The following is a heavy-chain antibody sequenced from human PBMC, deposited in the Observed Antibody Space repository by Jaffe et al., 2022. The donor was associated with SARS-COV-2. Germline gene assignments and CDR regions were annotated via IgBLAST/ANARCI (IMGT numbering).Heavy chain of an antibody. CDR1: GGSFSGYY. Sequence: QVQLQQWGAGLLKPSETLSLTCAVYGGSFSGYYWSWIRQPPGKGLEWIGEINHSGSTNYNPSLKSRVTISVDTSKNQFSLKLSSVTAADTAVYYCALGVDGMYYFDYWGQGTLVTVSS. CDR3: ALGVDGMYYFDY. V-gene: IGHV4-34*01. J-gene: IGHJ4*02. D-gene: IGHD1-26*01. CDR2: INHSGST.